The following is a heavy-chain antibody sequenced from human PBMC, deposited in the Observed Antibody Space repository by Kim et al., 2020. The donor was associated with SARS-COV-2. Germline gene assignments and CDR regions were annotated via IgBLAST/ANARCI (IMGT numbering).Heavy chain of an antibody. D-gene: IGHD6-13*01. J-gene: IGHJ4*02. V-gene: IGHV3-23*01. Sequence: YYTDSVRGRCTISRDNAKNTLCLQMSSLRAGDTAVYYCVKDDNSTSWLPEYWSQGTLVIVSS. CDR3: VKDDNSTSWLPEY.